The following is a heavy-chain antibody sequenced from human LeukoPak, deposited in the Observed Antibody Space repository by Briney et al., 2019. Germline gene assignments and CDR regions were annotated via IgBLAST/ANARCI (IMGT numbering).Heavy chain of an antibody. CDR1: GDSFSTYA. Sequence: GASVKVSCKASGDSFSTYAISWVRQAPGQGLEWMGGIFPMFETANYAQRFQGRLTITADIATSTAYMDLSSLRSEDTAVYYCARGVTSYGTRLTYWGQGTLVTASS. D-gene: IGHD3-16*01. V-gene: IGHV1-69*06. CDR2: IFPMFETA. J-gene: IGHJ4*02. CDR3: ARGVTSYGTRLTY.